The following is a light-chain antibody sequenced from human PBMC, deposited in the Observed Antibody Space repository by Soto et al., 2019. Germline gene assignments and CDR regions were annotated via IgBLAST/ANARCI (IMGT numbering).Light chain of an antibody. CDR3: QQSYSTLSIT. V-gene: IGKV1-39*01. CDR1: ESISRH. Sequence: DIQMTQSPSSLSASVGDRVTITCRASESISRHLNWYQQKPGKAPNLLIYAASSLQNGVPSRFSGRGSGTDFTLTISNLQPEDFSTYYCQQSYSTLSITFGQRTRLEIK. CDR2: AAS. J-gene: IGKJ5*01.